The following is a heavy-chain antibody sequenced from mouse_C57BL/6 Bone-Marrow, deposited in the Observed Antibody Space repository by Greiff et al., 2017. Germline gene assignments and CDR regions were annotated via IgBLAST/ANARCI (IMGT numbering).Heavy chain of an antibody. V-gene: IGHV6-3*01. CDR3: TRDYAMDY. J-gene: IGHJ4*01. CDR2: IRLKSDNYAT. Sequence: EVQGVESGGGLVQPGGSMKLSCVASGFTFSNYWMNWVRQSPEKGLEWVAQIRLKSDNYATHYAESVKGRFTISRDDTKSSVYLRLTNLRAEHTGIYYCTRDYAMDYWGQGTSVTVSS. CDR1: GFTFSNYW.